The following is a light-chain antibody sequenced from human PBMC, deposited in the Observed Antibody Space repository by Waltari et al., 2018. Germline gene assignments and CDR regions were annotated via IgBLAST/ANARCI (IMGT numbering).Light chain of an antibody. Sequence: QLVVTQSPSASASLGASVKLPCTLSGGHTHYALTWHQQQPQKGPRFLMKVNSDGSHNKGDGIPDRFSGSSSGAERYLTISSLQSEDEADYHCQTWDTGIRVFGGGTKLIVL. CDR1: GGHTHYA. V-gene: IGLV4-69*01. CDR3: QTWDTGIRV. CDR2: VNSDGSH. J-gene: IGLJ3*02.